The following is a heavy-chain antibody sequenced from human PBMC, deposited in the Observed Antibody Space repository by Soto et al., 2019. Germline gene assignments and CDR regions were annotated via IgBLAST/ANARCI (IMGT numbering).Heavy chain of an antibody. CDR3: TTHLNYYDSSGYYYLNWFDP. CDR1: GFTFSNAW. CDR2: IKSKTDGGTT. V-gene: IGHV3-15*01. J-gene: IGHJ5*02. D-gene: IGHD3-22*01. Sequence: PGGSLRLSCAASGFTFSNAWMSWVRQAPGKGLEWVGRIKSKTDGGTTDYAAPVKGRFTISRDDSKNTLYLQMNSLKTEDTAVYYCTTHLNYYDSSGYYYLNWFDPWGQGTLVTVSS.